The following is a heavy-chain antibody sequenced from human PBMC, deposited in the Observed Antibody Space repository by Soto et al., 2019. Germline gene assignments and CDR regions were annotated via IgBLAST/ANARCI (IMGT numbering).Heavy chain of an antibody. CDR3: ARAGSGNYSLYYCMDV. CDR1: GGSFSGYY. D-gene: IGHD3-10*01. CDR2: INHSGST. Sequence: PSETLSLTCAVYGGSFSGYYWSWIRQPPGKGLEWIGEINHSGSTNYNPSLKSRVNISVDTSKNQFSLKLSSVTAADTAVYYCARAGSGNYSLYYCMDVWGQGTTVT. J-gene: IGHJ6*02. V-gene: IGHV4-34*01.